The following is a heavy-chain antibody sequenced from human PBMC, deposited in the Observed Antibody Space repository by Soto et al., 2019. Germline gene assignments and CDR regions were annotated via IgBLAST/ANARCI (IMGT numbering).Heavy chain of an antibody. CDR1: GFTFSNYG. J-gene: IGHJ1*01. CDR2: ISGTGDA. CDR3: ARYGGNSGGYEYLQR. Sequence: EVQLLESGGGLVQPGGSLRLSCAASGFTFSNYGMTWVRQAPGKGLAWVSAISGTGDAYYADSVQGRFTISRDNVQTTLSLQVNSLRAEDSALYHCARYGGNSGGYEYLQRWGRGTLVTVSS. V-gene: IGHV3-23*01. D-gene: IGHD2-21*02.